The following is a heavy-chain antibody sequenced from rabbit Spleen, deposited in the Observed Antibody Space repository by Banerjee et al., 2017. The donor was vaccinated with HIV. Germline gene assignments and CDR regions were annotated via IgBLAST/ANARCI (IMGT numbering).Heavy chain of an antibody. D-gene: IGHD2-1*01. CDR3: ARHGDSDDRYFNL. V-gene: IGHV1S45*01. Sequence: LEESGGGLVKPGGTLTLTCTVSGFSFSSNWICWVRQAPGKGLEWIACIGAISGSTYYANWAKGRFTISKTSSTTVTLQMTSLTAADTATYFCARHGDSDDRYFNLWGPGTLVTVS. CDR2: IGAISGST. CDR1: GFSFSSNW. J-gene: IGHJ4*01.